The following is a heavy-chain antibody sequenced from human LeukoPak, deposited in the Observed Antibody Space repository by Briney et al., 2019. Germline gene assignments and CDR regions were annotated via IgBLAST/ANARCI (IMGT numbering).Heavy chain of an antibody. V-gene: IGHV3-7*01. J-gene: IGHJ4*02. Sequence: PGGSLRLSCAASGFTFSSYSMNWVRQAPGKGLEWVANINPAGSETYYVDPVKGRFSISRDNAKNLVHLQMNSLRAEDTAVYHCARFGYVAAVDVWGQGTPVTVSS. CDR2: INPAGSET. D-gene: IGHD2-15*01. CDR1: GFTFSSYS. CDR3: ARFGYVAAVDV.